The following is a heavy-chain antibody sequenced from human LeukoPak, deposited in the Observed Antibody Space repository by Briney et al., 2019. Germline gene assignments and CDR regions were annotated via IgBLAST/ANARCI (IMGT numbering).Heavy chain of an antibody. D-gene: IGHD6-6*01. J-gene: IGHJ4*02. CDR3: ATVAVVDRQLVPDY. Sequence: HGASVKVSCKASGYTLTSYYMHWVRQAPGQGLEWMGIINPSGGSTSYAQKFQGRVTMTRDMSTSTVYMELSSLRSKDTAVYYCATVAVVDRQLVPDYWGQGTLVTVSS. V-gene: IGHV1-46*01. CDR1: GYTLTSYY. CDR2: INPSGGST.